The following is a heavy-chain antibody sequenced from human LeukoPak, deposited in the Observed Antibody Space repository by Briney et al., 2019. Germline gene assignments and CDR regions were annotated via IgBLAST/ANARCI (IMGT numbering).Heavy chain of an antibody. V-gene: IGHV1-8*01. D-gene: IGHD3-22*01. Sequence: ASVKVSCKASGYTFSSYDINWVRQATGQGLEWMGWMNPNSGNTGYAQKFQGRVTMTRNTSINTAYMELSGLRSEDTAVYYCARVYSRRSSGYYYADYWGQGALVTVSS. J-gene: IGHJ4*02. CDR1: GYTFSSYD. CDR3: ARVYSRRSSGYYYADY. CDR2: MNPNSGNT.